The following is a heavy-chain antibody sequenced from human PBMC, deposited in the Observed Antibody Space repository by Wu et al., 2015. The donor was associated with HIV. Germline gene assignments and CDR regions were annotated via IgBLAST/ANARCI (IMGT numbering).Heavy chain of an antibody. CDR2: INPSGGAT. CDR1: GYTFTNYY. V-gene: IGHV1-2*02. D-gene: IGHD5-24*01. Sequence: QVQLVQSGAEVKKPGASVKVSCGTSGYTFTNYYIHWVRQAPGHGLEWMAWINPSGGATKYAQKFQGRVTMSRDAAISTAYMELASLTSDDTAVYYCARLQSLHGLYSNADFWGQGTLVTVSS. CDR3: ARLQSLHGLYSNADF. J-gene: IGHJ4*02.